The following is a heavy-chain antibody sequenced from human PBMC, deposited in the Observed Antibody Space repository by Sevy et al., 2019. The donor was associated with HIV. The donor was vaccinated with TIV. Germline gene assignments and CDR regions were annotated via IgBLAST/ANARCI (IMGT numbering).Heavy chain of an antibody. CDR3: ARALAAAASS. Sequence: GESLKISCAASGFTFSAYWMHWVRQAPGKGLEWVANINQGGSEKYYVGSVKGRFTISRDNAKNSLFLQMNSLRAEDTAVYYCARALAAAASSWGQGALVTVSS. V-gene: IGHV3-7*01. CDR2: INQGGSEK. D-gene: IGHD6-13*01. J-gene: IGHJ5*02. CDR1: GFTFSAYW.